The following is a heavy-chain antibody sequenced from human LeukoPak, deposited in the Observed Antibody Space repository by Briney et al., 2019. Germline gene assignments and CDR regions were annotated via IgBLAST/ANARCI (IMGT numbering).Heavy chain of an antibody. J-gene: IGHJ6*03. CDR1: GYSSTNYG. V-gene: IGHV1-18*01. CDR3: ARVVAVAGSPLSYYYYYMDV. D-gene: IGHD6-19*01. Sequence: ASVKVSCKASGYSSTNYGISWVRQAPGQGLEWMGWIHIYRGNTNYAQKFQGRVTMTTDTSTSTVYMEVRGLRSDDTAVYYCARVVAVAGSPLSYYYYYMDVWGKGTTVTVSS. CDR2: IHIYRGNT.